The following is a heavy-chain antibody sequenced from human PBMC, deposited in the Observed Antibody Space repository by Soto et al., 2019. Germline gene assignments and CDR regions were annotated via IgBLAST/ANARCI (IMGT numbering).Heavy chain of an antibody. CDR3: ARSIRGPRKFNGMDV. J-gene: IGHJ6*02. V-gene: IGHV2-70*13. CDR1: GFSITGPSMS. CDR2: IERDEDDK. Sequence: SGPTRVHPTETLTLTCTVSGFSITGPSMSVSCLSTRPGRALESHALIERDEDDKYYSTSLKTRLTISKDTRKNQVVLTRANMDPADTATYYCARSIRGPRKFNGMDVWGQGTTVPV. D-gene: IGHD1-20*01.